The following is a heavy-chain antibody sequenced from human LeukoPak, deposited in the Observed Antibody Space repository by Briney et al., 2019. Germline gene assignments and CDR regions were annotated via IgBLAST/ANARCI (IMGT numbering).Heavy chain of an antibody. Sequence: SETLSLTCTVSGGSISGYYWSWIRQPPGKGLEWMGYIYYSGSTNYNPSLKSRVTISVDTSKNQFSLKLSSVTAADTAVYYCARASRTHFDYWGQGTLVTVSS. CDR1: GGSISGYY. D-gene: IGHD2-2*01. CDR3: ARASRTHFDY. V-gene: IGHV4-59*01. J-gene: IGHJ4*02. CDR2: IYYSGST.